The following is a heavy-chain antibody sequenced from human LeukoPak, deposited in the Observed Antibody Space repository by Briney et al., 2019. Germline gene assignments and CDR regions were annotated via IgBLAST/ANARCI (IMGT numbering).Heavy chain of an antibody. J-gene: IGHJ3*02. CDR2: IYTSGST. D-gene: IGHD3-22*01. CDR1: GGSISSGSYY. Sequence: SQTLSLPCTVSGGSISSGSYYWSWIRQPAGKGLEWIGRIYTSGSTNYNPSLKSRVTISVDTSKNQFSLKLSSVTAADTAVYYCARVSYDSSGYYSSAFAFDIWGQGTMVTVSS. V-gene: IGHV4-61*02. CDR3: ARVSYDSSGYYSSAFAFDI.